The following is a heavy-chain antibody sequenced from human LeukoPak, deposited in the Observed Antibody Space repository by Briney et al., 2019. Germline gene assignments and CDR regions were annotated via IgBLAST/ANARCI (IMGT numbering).Heavy chain of an antibody. V-gene: IGHV3-49*04. CDR3: TSGGITGTGGYFDY. D-gene: IGHD1-20*01. CDR2: IRSKAYGGTT. Sequence: GGSLRLSCTASGFTFGDYAMSWVRQAPGKGLEWVGFIRSKAYGGTTEYAASVKGRFTISRDDSKSIAYLQMNSLKTEDTAVYYCTSGGITGTGGYFDYWGQGTLVTVSS. J-gene: IGHJ4*02. CDR1: GFTFGDYA.